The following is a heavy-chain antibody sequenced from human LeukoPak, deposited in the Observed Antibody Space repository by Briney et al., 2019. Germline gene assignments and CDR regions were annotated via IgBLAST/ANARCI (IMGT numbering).Heavy chain of an antibody. CDR2: IHYSGST. CDR1: GGSISSYY. CDR3: ARDGTSPWYFDL. V-gene: IGHV4-59*01. D-gene: IGHD1-26*01. J-gene: IGHJ2*01. Sequence: SETLSLTCTVSGGSISSYYWSWIRQPPGKGLEWIGYIHYSGSTNYNPSLKSRVTISVDTSKNQFSLKLSSVTAADTAVYYCARDGTSPWYFDLWGRGTLVTVSS.